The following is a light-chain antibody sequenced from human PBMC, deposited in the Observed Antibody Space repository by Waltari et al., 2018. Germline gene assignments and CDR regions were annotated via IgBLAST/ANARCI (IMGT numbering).Light chain of an antibody. V-gene: IGKV3-20*01. CDR2: GAS. Sequence: EIVLTQSPGTLSLSPGESATLSCRASRRVTSNYLAGYQQKPGQAPRLLSHGASSRATDIPDRFSGSGSGTDFTLTINRLEPEDFAVYYCQQFGSSPFTFGQGTRLEIK. CDR1: RRVTSNY. CDR3: QQFGSSPFT. J-gene: IGKJ5*01.